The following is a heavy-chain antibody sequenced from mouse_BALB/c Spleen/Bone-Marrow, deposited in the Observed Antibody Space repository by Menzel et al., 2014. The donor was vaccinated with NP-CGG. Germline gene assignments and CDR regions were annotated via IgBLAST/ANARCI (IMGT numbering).Heavy chain of an antibody. CDR2: IDPSDSDT. V-gene: IGHV1S127*01. Sequence: QVQLQQSGPQLVRPGASVKISCKASGYSFTSYWMHWVKQRPGQGLEWIGMIDPSDSDTRLNQKFKDKATLTVDKSSSTAYMQLSCPTSEDSAVYYCASPSDGNPFAYWGQGTLVTVSA. CDR3: ASPSDGNPFAY. D-gene: IGHD2-1*01. J-gene: IGHJ3*01. CDR1: GYSFTSYW.